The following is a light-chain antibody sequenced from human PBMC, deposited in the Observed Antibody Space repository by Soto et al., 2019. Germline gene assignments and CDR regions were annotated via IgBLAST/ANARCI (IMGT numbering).Light chain of an antibody. CDR1: ARLLHKNGYNY. CDR2: LGS. Sequence: IVMTQSPLSLSVTPGEAASISCMSSARLLHKNGYNYVDWYMQKPGQSPQLLIYLGSNRASGVPDRLSGSGSDTYFTLEISRVEADDVGVYYCMQPLENFRTFGQGTKVEIK. J-gene: IGKJ1*01. CDR3: MQPLENFRT. V-gene: IGKV2-28*01.